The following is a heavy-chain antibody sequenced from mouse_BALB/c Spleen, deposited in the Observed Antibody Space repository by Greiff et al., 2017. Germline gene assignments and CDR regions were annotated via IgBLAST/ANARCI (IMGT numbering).Heavy chain of an antibody. CDR2: IRSKSNNYAT. CDR3: VRLGPYYAMDY. Sequence: EVQRVESGGGLVQPKGSLKLSCAASGFTFNTYAMNWVRQAPGKGLEWVARIRSKSNNYATYYADSVKDRFTISRDDSQSMLYLQMNNLKTEDTAMYYCVRLGPYYAMDYWGQGTSVTVSS. J-gene: IGHJ4*01. CDR1: GFTFNTYA. V-gene: IGHV10-1*02.